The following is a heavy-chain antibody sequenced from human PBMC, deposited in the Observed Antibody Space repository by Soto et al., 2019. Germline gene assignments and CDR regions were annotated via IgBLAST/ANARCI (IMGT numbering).Heavy chain of an antibody. Sequence: ASVKVSCKASGGTFSSYAISWVRQAPGQGLEWMGGIIPIFGTANYAQKFQGRVTITADESTSTAYMELSSLRSEDTAVYYCARGRVPAAPNWFDPWGQGTLVTVSS. D-gene: IGHD2-2*01. CDR1: GGTFSSYA. CDR2: IIPIFGTA. V-gene: IGHV1-69*13. CDR3: ARGRVPAAPNWFDP. J-gene: IGHJ5*02.